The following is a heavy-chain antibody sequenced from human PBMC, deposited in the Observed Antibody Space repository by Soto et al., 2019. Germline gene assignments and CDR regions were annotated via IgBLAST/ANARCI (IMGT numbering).Heavy chain of an antibody. J-gene: IGHJ4*02. CDR1: GFIFNNYW. D-gene: IGHD4-17*01. Sequence: DVQLAESGGGLVQPGGSLRLSCAASGFIFNNYWMHWVRQAPGKGLVWVSRINKDGSGTNYADSVRGRFTISRDNAENTLFLQMNSLRVEGTAVYYCASGAYYGDIRGYWGPGTLVTVSS. V-gene: IGHV3-74*01. CDR3: ASGAYYGDIRGY. CDR2: INKDGSGT.